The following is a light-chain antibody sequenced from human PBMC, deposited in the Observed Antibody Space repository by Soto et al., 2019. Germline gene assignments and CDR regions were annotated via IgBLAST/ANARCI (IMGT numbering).Light chain of an antibody. V-gene: IGLV2-23*01. J-gene: IGLJ1*01. CDR1: SSTVGGFNV. CDR3: CSHVGATTYV. CDR2: ESI. Sequence: QSVLTQPASVSGSPGRSITISCTGTSSTVGGFNVVSWYQQHPGKAPKVIIYESIKRPSGVSNRFSGSNSGSTASLTISGLQAEDEADYYCCSHVGATTYVFGTGTKVTV.